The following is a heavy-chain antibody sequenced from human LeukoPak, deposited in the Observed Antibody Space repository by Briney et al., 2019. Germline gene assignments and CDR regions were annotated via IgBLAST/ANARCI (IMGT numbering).Heavy chain of an antibody. V-gene: IGHV3-74*01. Sequence: GGSLRLSCAASGFTFSSYWMHLVGQAPGKGLVWVSRIDSDGSGATYADSVKGRFTISRDNARNTVYLQMTSLRAEDTAVYYCARVPTIHYYFYYMDVWGKGTTVTVSS. CDR2: IDSDGSGA. CDR1: GFTFSSYW. D-gene: IGHD1-1*01. J-gene: IGHJ6*03. CDR3: ARVPTIHYYFYYMDV.